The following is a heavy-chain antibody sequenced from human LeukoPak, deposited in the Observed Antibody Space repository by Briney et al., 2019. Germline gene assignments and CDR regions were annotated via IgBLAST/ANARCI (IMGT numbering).Heavy chain of an antibody. V-gene: IGHV3-21*05. CDR1: GFAFSNYW. CDR2: ISSSSSYT. J-gene: IGHJ6*04. CDR3: ARDRSNYYYYYGMDV. Sequence: GESLRLSCAASGFAFSNYWMNWVRQAPGKGLEWVSYISSSSSYTNYADSVKGRFTISRDNAKNSLYLQMNSLRAEDTAVYYCARDRSNYYYYYGMDVWGKGTTVTVSS.